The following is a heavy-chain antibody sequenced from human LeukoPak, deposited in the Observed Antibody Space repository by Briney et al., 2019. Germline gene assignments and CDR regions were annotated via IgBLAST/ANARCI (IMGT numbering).Heavy chain of an antibody. CDR2: MNPNSCNT. Sequence: ASVKVSCKASGYTFTSYDINWVRQATGQGLEWMGWMNPNSCNTGYAQKFQGRVTMTRNTSISTAYMELSSLRSEDTAVYYCARVGLGYCSGGSCYGDWFDPWGQGTLVTVSS. D-gene: IGHD2-15*01. V-gene: IGHV1-8*01. CDR1: GYTFTSYD. J-gene: IGHJ5*02. CDR3: ARVGLGYCSGGSCYGDWFDP.